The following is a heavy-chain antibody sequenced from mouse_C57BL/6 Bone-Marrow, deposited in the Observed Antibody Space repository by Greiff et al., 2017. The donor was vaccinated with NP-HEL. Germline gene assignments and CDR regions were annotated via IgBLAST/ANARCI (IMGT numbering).Heavy chain of an antibody. V-gene: IGHV1-22*01. J-gene: IGHJ3*01. D-gene: IGHD1-1*01. CDR1: GYTFTDYN. CDR3: ARTAYYYGSSSFAY. Sequence: VHVKQSGPELVKPGASVKMSCKASGYTFTDYNMHWVKQSHGKSLEWIGYINPNNGGTSYNQKFKGKATLTVNKSSSTAYMELRSLTSEDSAVYYCARTAYYYGSSSFAYWGQGTLVTVSA. CDR2: INPNNGGT.